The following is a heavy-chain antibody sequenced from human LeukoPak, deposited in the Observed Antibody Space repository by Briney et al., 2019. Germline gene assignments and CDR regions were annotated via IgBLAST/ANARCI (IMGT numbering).Heavy chain of an antibody. V-gene: IGHV4-39*01. CDR3: ASQSRVAGREFDY. D-gene: IGHD6-19*01. CDR2: IYYSGST. CDR1: GGSISSNGYN. Sequence: SETLSLTCTVSGGSISSNGYNWSWIRQPPGKGLEWIGNIYYSGSTDYNPSLKSRVTMSVGTSKNQFSLKLSSVTAADTALYYCASQSRVAGREFDYWGQGTLVTVSS. J-gene: IGHJ4*01.